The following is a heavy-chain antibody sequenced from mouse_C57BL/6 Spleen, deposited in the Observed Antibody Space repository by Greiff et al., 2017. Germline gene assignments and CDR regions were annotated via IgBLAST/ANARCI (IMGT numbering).Heavy chain of an antibody. V-gene: IGHV1-80*01. Sequence: VQLQESGAELVKPGASVKISCKASGYAFSSYWMNWVKQRPGKGLEWIGQIYPGDGDTNYNGKFKGKATLTADKSSSTAYMQLSSLTSEDSAVYFCARMDWGGEAWFAYWGQGTLVTVSA. CDR3: ARMDWGGEAWFAY. J-gene: IGHJ3*01. CDR2: IYPGDGDT. CDR1: GYAFSSYW. D-gene: IGHD4-1*01.